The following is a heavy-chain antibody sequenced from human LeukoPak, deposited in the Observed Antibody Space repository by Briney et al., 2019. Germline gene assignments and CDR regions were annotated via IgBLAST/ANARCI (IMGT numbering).Heavy chain of an antibody. V-gene: IGHV1-18*01. CDR3: ARFGRRGSSGWDNWFDP. CDR2: INTYNGNT. CDR1: EYTFTNYG. Sequence: ASVKVSCKASEYTFTNYGLSWVRQAPGQGLEWMGWINTYNGNTNYAQNLQSRVTMTTDTSTSTAYMELRSLRSDDTAVYYCARFGRRGSSGWDNWFDPWGQGTLVTVSS. J-gene: IGHJ5*02. D-gene: IGHD6-19*01.